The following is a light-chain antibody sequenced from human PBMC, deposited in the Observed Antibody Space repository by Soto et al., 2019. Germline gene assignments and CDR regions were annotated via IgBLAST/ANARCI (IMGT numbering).Light chain of an antibody. CDR2: GAS. Sequence: EIVLTQSPGTLSLSPGERATLYCRASQTLRRTYIAWYQQKPGQAPRVLIYGASKRATGIPDRFSGSGSGTDFSLTISRLEPEDFAVYYCHQYDNAPQTYGQGTKVDIK. CDR1: QTLRRTY. V-gene: IGKV3-20*01. CDR3: HQYDNAPQT. J-gene: IGKJ2*01.